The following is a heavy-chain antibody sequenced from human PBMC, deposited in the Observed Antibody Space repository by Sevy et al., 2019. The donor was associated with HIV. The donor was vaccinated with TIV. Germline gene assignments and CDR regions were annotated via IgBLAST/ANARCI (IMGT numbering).Heavy chain of an antibody. CDR2: ISYDGNNK. CDR1: EFTFSSYA. V-gene: IGHV3-30*18. D-gene: IGHD3-10*01. J-gene: IGHJ1*01. CDR3: AKDHNLWSEGGFLHH. Sequence: GGSLRLSCAASEFTFSSYAIHWVRQTPGKGLEWVAVISYDGNNKYYADSVKGRFTVSRDNSKNTLYGQMNSLRAEDTAVYYCAKDHNLWSEGGFLHHWGQGTLVTVSS.